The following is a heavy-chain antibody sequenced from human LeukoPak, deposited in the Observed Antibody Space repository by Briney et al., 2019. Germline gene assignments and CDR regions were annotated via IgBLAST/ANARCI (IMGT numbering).Heavy chain of an antibody. V-gene: IGHV3-7*01. CDR2: IKQDGSEK. Sequence: PGGSLRLSCAASGFTFSSYWMSWVRQAPGKGLEWVANIKQDGSEKYYVDSVRGRFTISRDNAKNSLYLQMNSLRAEDTAVYYCARDPSSGWPYRHDDYWGQGTLVTVSS. CDR3: ARDPSSGWPYRHDDY. J-gene: IGHJ4*02. CDR1: GFTFSSYW. D-gene: IGHD6-19*01.